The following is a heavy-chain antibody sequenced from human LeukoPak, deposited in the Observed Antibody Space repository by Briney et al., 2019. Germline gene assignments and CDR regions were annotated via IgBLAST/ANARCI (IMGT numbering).Heavy chain of an antibody. V-gene: IGHV1-2*02. J-gene: IGHJ4*02. CDR3: ARDLGYYGSGSYYNEAFDY. Sequence: ASVKVSCKASEYTFTGYYMHWVRQAPGQGLEWMGWINPNSGGTNYAQKFQGRVTMTRDTSISTAYMELSRLRSDDTAVYYCARDLGYYGSGSYYNEAFDYWGQGTLVTVSS. CDR1: EYTFTGYY. CDR2: INPNSGGT. D-gene: IGHD3-10*01.